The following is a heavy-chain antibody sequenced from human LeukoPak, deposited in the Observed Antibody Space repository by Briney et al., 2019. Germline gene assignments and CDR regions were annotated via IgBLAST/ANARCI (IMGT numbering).Heavy chain of an antibody. CDR3: ATSQSSVAGIIGD. CDR2: ISGSGSNK. CDR1: GFTFSDYF. Sequence: PGGSLRLSCAASGFTFSDYFMTWIRQAPGKGLEWVSYISGSGSNKYYADSVKGRFTISRDNAKNSLYLQMNSLRVGDTAVYYCATSQSSVAGIIGDWGQGTLVTVSS. D-gene: IGHD6-19*01. J-gene: IGHJ4*02. V-gene: IGHV3-11*04.